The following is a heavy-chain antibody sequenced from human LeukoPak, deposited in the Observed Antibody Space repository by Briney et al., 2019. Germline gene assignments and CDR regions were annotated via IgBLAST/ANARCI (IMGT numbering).Heavy chain of an antibody. V-gene: IGHV4-31*01. CDR1: GGFISSGGYY. CDR3: ARLQGRYYYYYMDV. J-gene: IGHJ6*03. CDR2: IYYSGST. Sequence: PSQTLSLTYTVSGGFISSGGYYWSWIRQHPGKGLEWVGYIYYSGSTYYSPSLTSTVTTSVDTSKTQFSLQLSSVPAAAPAVYYCARLQGRYYYYYMDVWGKGTTVTAPS.